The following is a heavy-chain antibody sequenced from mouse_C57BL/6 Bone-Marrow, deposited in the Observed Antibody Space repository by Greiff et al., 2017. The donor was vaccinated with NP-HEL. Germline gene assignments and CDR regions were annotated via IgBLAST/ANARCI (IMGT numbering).Heavy chain of an antibody. CDR3: ARECKLGRTGFSY. CDR2: INPNNGGT. D-gene: IGHD4-1*01. CDR1: GYTFTDYY. Sequence: EVQLQQSGPELVKPGASVKISCKASGYTFTDYYMNWVKQSHGKSLEWIGDINPNNGGTSYNQKFKGKATLTVDKSSSTAYMELRSLTSEDSAVYYCARECKLGRTGFSYWGQGTLVTVSA. V-gene: IGHV1-26*01. J-gene: IGHJ3*01.